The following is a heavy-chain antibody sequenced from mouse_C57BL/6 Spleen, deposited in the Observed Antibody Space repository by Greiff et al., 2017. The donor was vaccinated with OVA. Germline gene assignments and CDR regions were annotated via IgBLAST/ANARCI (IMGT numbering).Heavy chain of an antibody. CDR3: AREYYYGSSLDY. CDR1: GYTFTDYN. CDR2: INPNNGGT. J-gene: IGHJ2*01. Sequence: VQLQQSGPELVKPGASVKMSCKASGYTFTDYNMHWVKQSPGKSLEWIGYINPNNGGTSYNQKFKGKATLTVNKSSSTAYMGLRSLTSEDSAVYYCAREYYYGSSLDYWGQGTTLTVSS. V-gene: IGHV1-22*01. D-gene: IGHD1-1*01.